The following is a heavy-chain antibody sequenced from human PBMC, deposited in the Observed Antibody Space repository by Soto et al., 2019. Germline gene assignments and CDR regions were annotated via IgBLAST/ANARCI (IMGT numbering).Heavy chain of an antibody. CDR1: GYTFTSYD. CDR2: MNPNSGNT. CDR3: ATGIEHALDI. J-gene: IGHJ3*02. D-gene: IGHD5-18*01. V-gene: IGHV1-8*01. Sequence: ASVKVSCKASGYTFTSYDINWVRQATGQGLEWMGWMNPNSGNTGYAQKFQGRVTMTRHTSISTADMELSSLRSGDTAVYYCATGIEHALDIWGQGTMVTVSS.